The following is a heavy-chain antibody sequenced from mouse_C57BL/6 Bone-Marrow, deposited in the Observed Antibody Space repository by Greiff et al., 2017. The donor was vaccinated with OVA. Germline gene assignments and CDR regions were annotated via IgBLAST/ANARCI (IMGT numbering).Heavy chain of an antibody. CDR2: ISSGGDYI. CDR1: GFTFSSYA. D-gene: IGHD1-1*01. J-gene: IGHJ1*03. CDR3: TRRIYYYGSSYYVYWYFDV. Sequence: EVMLVESGEGLVKPGGSLKLSCAASGFTFSSYAMSWVRQTPEKRLEWVAYISSGGDYIYYADTVKGRFTISRDNARNTLYLQMSSLKSEDTAMYYCTRRIYYYGSSYYVYWYFDVWGTGTTVTVSS. V-gene: IGHV5-9-1*02.